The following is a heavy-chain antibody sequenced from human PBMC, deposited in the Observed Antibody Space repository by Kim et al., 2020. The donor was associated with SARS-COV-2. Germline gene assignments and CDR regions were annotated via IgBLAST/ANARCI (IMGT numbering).Heavy chain of an antibody. V-gene: IGHV3-23*01. CDR3: AKDHESSGWPTFDY. J-gene: IGHJ4*02. D-gene: IGHD3-22*01. Sequence: YASSVDGRFTVCRDNAKNTLYLQMDSLRVEDTALYDCAKDHESSGWPTFDYWGQGVLVTVSS.